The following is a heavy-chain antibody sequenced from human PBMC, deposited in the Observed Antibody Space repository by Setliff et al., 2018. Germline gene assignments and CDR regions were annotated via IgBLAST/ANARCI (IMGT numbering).Heavy chain of an antibody. CDR2: IYHNGNT. CDR3: ARDRTAYTYGLDV. CDR1: GYSITNGYY. V-gene: IGHV4-59*01. D-gene: IGHD3-16*01. Sequence: SETLSLTCVVSGYSITNGYYWSWIRQPPGKGLQWIGYIYHNGNTNFNPSLKSRVNMSVDTSNNQFVLNLKAVTAADTAVYYCARDRTAYTYGLDVWGQGTTVTVSS. J-gene: IGHJ6*02.